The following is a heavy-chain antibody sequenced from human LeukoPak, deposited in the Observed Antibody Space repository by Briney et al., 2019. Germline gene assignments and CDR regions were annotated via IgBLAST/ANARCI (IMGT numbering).Heavy chain of an antibody. J-gene: IGHJ3*01. CDR3: VRGTPRFDS. D-gene: IGHD3-10*01. CDR2: INHLGSA. CDR1: GGSISSSSYY. V-gene: IGHV4-39*07. Sequence: SETLSLTCTVSGGSISSSSYYWGWIRQPPGKGLEWIGEINHLGSANYNPSLKSRVTISVDTSKNQFSLKLDSVNAADTAVYYCVRGTPRFDSWGQGTMVTVSS.